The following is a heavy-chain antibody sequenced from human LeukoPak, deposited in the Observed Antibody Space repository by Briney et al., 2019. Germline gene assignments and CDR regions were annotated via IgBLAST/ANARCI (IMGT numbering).Heavy chain of an antibody. CDR3: ARETYYYGSGSYSPDGWFDP. D-gene: IGHD3-10*01. CDR2: IYYSGST. Sequence: SETLSLTCTVSGGSISSYYWSWIRQPPGKGLEWIGYIYYSGSTNYNPSLKSRVTISVDTSKNQFSLKLSSVTAADTAVYYCARETYYYGSGSYSPDGWFDPWGQGTLVTVSS. J-gene: IGHJ5*02. CDR1: GGSISSYY. V-gene: IGHV4-59*01.